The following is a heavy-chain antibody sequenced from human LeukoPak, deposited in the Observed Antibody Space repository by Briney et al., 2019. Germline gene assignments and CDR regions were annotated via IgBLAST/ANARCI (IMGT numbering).Heavy chain of an antibody. CDR1: GGSISSYY. Sequence: SETLSLTCSVSGGSISSYYWSWIRQPPGEGLEWIGYISYAGSTAYNPSLKSRVTISADTSKNQFSLKLNSVTAADTAVYYCARRSIVGATAYGGIGAFEISGQGTMVT. J-gene: IGHJ3*02. CDR3: ARRSIVGATAYGGIGAFEI. V-gene: IGHV4-59*08. CDR2: ISYAGST. D-gene: IGHD1-26*01.